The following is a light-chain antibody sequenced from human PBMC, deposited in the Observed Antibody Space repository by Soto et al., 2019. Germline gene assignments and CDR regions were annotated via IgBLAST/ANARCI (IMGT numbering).Light chain of an antibody. J-gene: IGKJ3*01. CDR3: QQLNSYPLT. Sequence: DIQLTQSPSFLSASVGGRVTITCRASQAISSHLAWYQQKPGKAPNLLIYGASTLQSGVPSRFSGSGSGTPFTLPISRLQPEDFATYYCQQLNSYPLTYGPWTTVDIK. V-gene: IGKV1-9*01. CDR2: GAS. CDR1: QAISSH.